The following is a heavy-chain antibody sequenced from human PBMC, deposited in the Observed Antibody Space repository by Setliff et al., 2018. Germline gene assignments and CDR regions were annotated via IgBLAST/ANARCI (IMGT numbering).Heavy chain of an antibody. J-gene: IGHJ4*02. Sequence: GASVKVSCKASGYSFSTYAMHWVRQAPGQRLEWMGWINGGNGNTKYSQKFQGRITITRDTSASTAYMEMSSLRSEDTAVYYCARDREYCSRTSCYIDYWGQGALGTVSS. CDR3: ARDREYCSRTSCYIDY. D-gene: IGHD2-2*02. CDR1: GYSFSTYA. CDR2: INGGNGNT. V-gene: IGHV1-3*01.